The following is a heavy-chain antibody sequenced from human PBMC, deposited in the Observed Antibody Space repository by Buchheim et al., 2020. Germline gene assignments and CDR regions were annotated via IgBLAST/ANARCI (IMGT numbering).Heavy chain of an antibody. J-gene: IGHJ2*01. CDR1: GFTFSDYY. Sequence: QVQLVESGGGLVKPGGSLRLSCAASGFTFSDYYMSWIRQAPGKGLEWVSYISSSSSYTNYADSVKGRFTISRDNAQNSLYLQMNSLRAEDTAVYYCARRKQRLVIINWYFDLWGRGTL. V-gene: IGHV3-11*06. CDR3: ARRKQRLVIINWYFDL. CDR2: ISSSSSYT. D-gene: IGHD3-9*01.